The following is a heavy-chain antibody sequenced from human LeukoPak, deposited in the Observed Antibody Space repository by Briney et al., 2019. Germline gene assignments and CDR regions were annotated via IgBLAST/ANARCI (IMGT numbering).Heavy chain of an antibody. J-gene: IGHJ5*02. CDR1: GGSISSGGYY. CDR2: IYYSGST. Sequence: SETLSLTCTVSGGSISSGGYYWSWIRQHPGKGLEWIGYIYYSGSTYYNPSLKSRVTISVDTSKNQFSLKLSSVTAADTAVYYCAKSGGNYDFWSGYYTNWFDPWGQGTLVTVSS. CDR3: AKSGGNYDFWSGYYTNWFDP. D-gene: IGHD3-3*01. V-gene: IGHV4-31*03.